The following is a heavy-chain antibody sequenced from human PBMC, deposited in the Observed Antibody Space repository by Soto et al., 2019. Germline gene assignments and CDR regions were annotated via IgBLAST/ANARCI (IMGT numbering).Heavy chain of an antibody. CDR3: ARGLEESWFDP. D-gene: IGHD3-10*01. J-gene: IGHJ5*02. CDR1: GFTFSSYS. CDR2: ISSSSSYI. V-gene: IGHV3-21*01. Sequence: GGSLRLSCAASGFTFSSYSMSWVRQAPGKGLEWVSSISSSSSYIYYADSVKGRFTISRDNAKNSLYLQMNSLRAEDTAVYYCARGLEESWFDPWGQGTLVTVSS.